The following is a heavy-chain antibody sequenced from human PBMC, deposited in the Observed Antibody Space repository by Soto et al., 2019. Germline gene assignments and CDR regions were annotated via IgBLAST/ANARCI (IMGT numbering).Heavy chain of an antibody. Sequence: GGSLRLSCAASGLTFSSYEMNWVRQAPGKGLEWVSYISSSGSTIYYADSVKGRFTISRDNAKNSLYLQMNSLRAEDTAVYYCARSRRTQWLVAEYFQHWGQGTLVTVSS. V-gene: IGHV3-48*03. CDR3: ARSRRTQWLVAEYFQH. J-gene: IGHJ1*01. CDR2: ISSSGSTI. CDR1: GLTFSSYE. D-gene: IGHD6-19*01.